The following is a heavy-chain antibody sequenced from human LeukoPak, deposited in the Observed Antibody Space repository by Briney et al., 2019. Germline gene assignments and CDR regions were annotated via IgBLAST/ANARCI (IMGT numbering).Heavy chain of an antibody. V-gene: IGHV4-59*01. CDR1: GGSISSYC. CDR3: ARGDFYAFDI. Sequence: SETLSLTCTVSGGSISSYCWSWIRQPPGKGLEWIGYIYYSGSTNYNPSLKSRVTISVDTSKNQFSLKLSSVTAADTAVYYCARGDFYAFDIWGQGTMVTVSS. J-gene: IGHJ3*02. CDR2: IYYSGST. D-gene: IGHD2/OR15-2a*01.